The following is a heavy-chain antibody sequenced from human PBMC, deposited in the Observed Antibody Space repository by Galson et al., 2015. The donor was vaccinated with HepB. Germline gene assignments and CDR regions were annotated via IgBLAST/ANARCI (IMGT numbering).Heavy chain of an antibody. Sequence: SLRLSRAASGFTFSSYGMHWVRQAPGKGLEWVAVISYDGSNKYYADSVKGRFTISRDNSKNTLYLQMNSLRAEDTAVYYCAKDEKGSGLFDYWGQGTLVTVSS. V-gene: IGHV3-30*18. CDR1: GFTFSSYG. CDR2: ISYDGSNK. J-gene: IGHJ4*02. CDR3: AKDEKGSGLFDY. D-gene: IGHD3-10*01.